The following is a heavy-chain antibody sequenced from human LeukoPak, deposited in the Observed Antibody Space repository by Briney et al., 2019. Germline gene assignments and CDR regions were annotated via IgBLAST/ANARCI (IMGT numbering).Heavy chain of an antibody. J-gene: IGHJ4*02. V-gene: IGHV3-9*01. CDR2: ISWNSGSI. D-gene: IGHD3-22*01. CDR3: AKDPGSGYYYFDY. Sequence: PGGSLRLSCAASGFTFDDYAMHWVRQAPGKGLEWVSGISWNSGSIGYADSVKGRFTISRDNAKNSLYLQMNSLRAEDTALHYCAKDPGSGYYYFDYWGQGTLVTVSS. CDR1: GFTFDDYA.